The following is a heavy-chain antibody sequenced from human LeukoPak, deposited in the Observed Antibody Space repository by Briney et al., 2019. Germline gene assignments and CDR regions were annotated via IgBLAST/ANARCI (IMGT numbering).Heavy chain of an antibody. V-gene: IGHV3-20*04. CDR2: INWNGGST. CDR1: GFTFGDYA. Sequence: GRSLRLSCTTSGFTFGDYAMSWVRQAPGKGLEWVSGINWNGGSTGYADSVKGRFTISRDNAKNSLYLQMNSLRAEDTALYYCASSHDYGDYVGPPGYWGQGTLVTVSS. D-gene: IGHD4-17*01. CDR3: ASSHDYGDYVGPPGY. J-gene: IGHJ4*02.